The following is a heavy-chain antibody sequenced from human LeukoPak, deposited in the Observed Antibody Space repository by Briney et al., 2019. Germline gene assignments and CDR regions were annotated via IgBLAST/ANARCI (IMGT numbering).Heavy chain of an antibody. CDR3: ARDARYDFWSGWGIGGMDV. Sequence: PSETLSLTCTVSGGSISSGDYYWSWLRQPPGTGLEWIGYIYYSGSTYYNPSLKSRVTISVDTSKNQFSLKLSSVTAADTAVYYCARDARYDFWSGWGIGGMDVWGQGTTVTVSS. D-gene: IGHD3-3*01. V-gene: IGHV4-30-4*01. J-gene: IGHJ6*02. CDR2: IYYSGST. CDR1: GGSISSGDYY.